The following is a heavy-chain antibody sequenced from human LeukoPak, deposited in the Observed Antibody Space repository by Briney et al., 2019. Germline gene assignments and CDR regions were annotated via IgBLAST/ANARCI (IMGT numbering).Heavy chain of an antibody. D-gene: IGHD2-8*02. CDR3: ARDVGSLGASGAFDY. CDR2: ISSSSSYI. V-gene: IGHV3-21*01. CDR1: GFTFSSYS. J-gene: IGHJ4*02. Sequence: GGSLRLSCAASGFTFSSYSMNWVRQAPGKGLEWVSSISSSSSYIYYADSVKGRFTISRDNAQNSLYLQMNSLRAEDTAVYYCARDVGSLGASGAFDYWGQGTLVTVSS.